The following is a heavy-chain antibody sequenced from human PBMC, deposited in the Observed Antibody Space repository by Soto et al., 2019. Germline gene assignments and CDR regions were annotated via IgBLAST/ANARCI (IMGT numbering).Heavy chain of an antibody. CDR3: ARWGCSGSNCNLNQRSFDL. Sequence: GGSLRLSCAASGFIFNEYGMHWVRQAPGKGLEWVAVIWYDGSNKYYADSVRGRFTFSRDNSRNTMSLQMNSLRVEDTAIYYCARWGCSGSNCNLNQRSFDLWGQGT. CDR1: GFIFNEYG. J-gene: IGHJ4*02. CDR2: IWYDGSNK. D-gene: IGHD2-15*01. V-gene: IGHV3-33*01.